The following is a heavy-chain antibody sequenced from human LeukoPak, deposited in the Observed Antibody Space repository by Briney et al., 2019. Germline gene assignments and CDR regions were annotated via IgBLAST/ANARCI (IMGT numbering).Heavy chain of an antibody. J-gene: IGHJ4*02. D-gene: IGHD6-19*01. CDR3: AKDQVLGQTGGWYDY. CDR2: ISYDGSNK. CDR1: GFTFSSYG. V-gene: IGHV3-30*18. Sequence: GRSLRLSCAASGFTFSSYGMHWVRQAPGKGLEWVAVISYDGSNKYYADSVKGRFTISRDNSKNTLYLQMNSLRAEDTAVYYCAKDQVLGQTGGWYDYWGQGTLVTVSS.